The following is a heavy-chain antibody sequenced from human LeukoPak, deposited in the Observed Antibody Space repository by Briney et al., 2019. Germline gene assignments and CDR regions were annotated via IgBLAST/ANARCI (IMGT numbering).Heavy chain of an antibody. Sequence: PSETLSLTCTVSGGSISSSSYYWGWIRQPPGKGLEWIGSIYYSGSAYYNPSLKSRVTISVDTSKNQFSLKLRSVTAADTAVYYCAREISDYGGTPFDSWGQGTLVTVSS. CDR2: IYYSGSA. CDR1: GGSISSSSYY. V-gene: IGHV4-39*07. J-gene: IGHJ4*02. CDR3: AREISDYGGTPFDS. D-gene: IGHD4-23*01.